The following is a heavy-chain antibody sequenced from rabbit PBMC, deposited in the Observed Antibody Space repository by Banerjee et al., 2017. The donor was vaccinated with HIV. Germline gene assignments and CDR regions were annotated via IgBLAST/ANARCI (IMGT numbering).Heavy chain of an antibody. D-gene: IGHD7-1*01. CDR1: GFSFSSSYY. V-gene: IGHV1S40*01. J-gene: IGHJ4*01. Sequence: QSLEESGGDLVQPGASLTLTCTASGFSFSSSYYMCWVRQAPGKGLEWIACIVDDSSGSTYYASWAKGRFTISKTSSTTVTLQMTSLTAADTATYFCARATDTYDYTGYVWGLWGPGTLVTVS. CDR3: ARATDTYDYTGYVWGL. CDR2: IVDDSSGST.